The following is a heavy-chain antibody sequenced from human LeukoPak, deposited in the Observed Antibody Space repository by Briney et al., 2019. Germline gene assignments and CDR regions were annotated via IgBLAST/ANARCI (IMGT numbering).Heavy chain of an antibody. Sequence: PSETLSLTCNLACRSISSYYWSWVRQPPGEGLEWIGYIYYRGSTNYNPSLKSRVTKSVDTSKNQFSLKLSSVTAEDTAVYYCAGAQEWFGRWFDRWGQGTLVTVS. J-gene: IGHJ5*02. CDR1: CRSISSYY. CDR3: AGAQEWFGRWFDR. D-gene: IGHD3-10*01. V-gene: IGHV4-59*01. CDR2: IYYRGST.